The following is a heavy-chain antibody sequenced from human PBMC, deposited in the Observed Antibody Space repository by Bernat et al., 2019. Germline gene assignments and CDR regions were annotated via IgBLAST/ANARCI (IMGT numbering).Heavy chain of an antibody. Sequence: QVQLQQWGAGLLKPSETLSLTCAVYGGSFSGYYWSWIRQPPGKGLEWIGEINHSGSTNYNPFLKSRVTISVDTSKNQFSLKLSSVTAADTAVYYCAIEYCSGGSCYSNDAFDIWGQGTMVTVSS. J-gene: IGHJ3*02. D-gene: IGHD2-15*01. V-gene: IGHV4-34*01. CDR3: AIEYCSGGSCYSNDAFDI. CDR1: GGSFSGYY. CDR2: INHSGST.